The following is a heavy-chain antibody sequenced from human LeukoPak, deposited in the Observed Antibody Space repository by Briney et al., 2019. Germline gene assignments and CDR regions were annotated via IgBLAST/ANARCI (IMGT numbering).Heavy chain of an antibody. CDR1: GFTFSSYA. J-gene: IGHJ3*02. Sequence: GGSLRLSCAVSGFTFSSYAMSWVRQAPGKGLEWVSAISGSGGSTYYADSVKGRFTISTDNSKNTLYLQMNSLRAEDTAVYYCAKVAGVVIVNDAFDIWGQGAMVTVSS. CDR3: AKVAGVVIVNDAFDI. D-gene: IGHD3-3*01. V-gene: IGHV3-23*01. CDR2: ISGSGGST.